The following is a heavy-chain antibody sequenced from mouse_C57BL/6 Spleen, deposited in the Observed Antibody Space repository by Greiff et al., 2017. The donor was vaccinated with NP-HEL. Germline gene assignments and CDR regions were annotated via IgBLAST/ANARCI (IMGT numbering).Heavy chain of an antibody. CDR1: GFTFSDAW. J-gene: IGHJ4*01. CDR2: IRNKANNHAT. D-gene: IGHD2-1*01. CDR3: TRHYGNYGAMDY. Sequence: EVQVVESGGGLVQPGGSMKLSCAASGFTFSDAWMDWVRQSPEKGLEWVAEIRNKANNHATYYAESVKGRFTISRDDSKSSVYLQMNSLRAEDTGIYYCTRHYGNYGAMDYWGQGTSVTVSS. V-gene: IGHV6-6*01.